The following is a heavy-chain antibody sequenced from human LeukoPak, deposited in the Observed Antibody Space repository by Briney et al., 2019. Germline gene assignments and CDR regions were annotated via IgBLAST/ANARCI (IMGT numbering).Heavy chain of an antibody. CDR2: IYYSGST. D-gene: IGHD3-22*01. CDR3: AREPLDSSGYHDAFDI. Sequence: PSETLSLTCTVSGGSISSYYWSWIRQPPGKGLEWIGYIYYSGSTNYNPSPKSRVTISVDTSKNQFSLKLSSVTAADTAVYYCAREPLDSSGYHDAFDIWGQGTMVTVSS. CDR1: GGSISSYY. V-gene: IGHV4-59*01. J-gene: IGHJ3*02.